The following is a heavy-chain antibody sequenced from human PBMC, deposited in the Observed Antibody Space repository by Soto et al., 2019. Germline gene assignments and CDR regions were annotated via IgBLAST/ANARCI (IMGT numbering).Heavy chain of an antibody. CDR3: AIRSGYSYGYFDY. D-gene: IGHD5-18*01. CDR1: GYSISSGYY. Sequence: SETLSLTCAVSGYSISSGYYWGFIRQPPGKGLEWIGSIYHSGSTYYNPSLKSRVTISVDTSKNQFSLKLSSVTAADTAVYYCAIRSGYSYGYFDYWGQGTLVTVSS. V-gene: IGHV4-38-2*01. CDR2: IYHSGST. J-gene: IGHJ4*02.